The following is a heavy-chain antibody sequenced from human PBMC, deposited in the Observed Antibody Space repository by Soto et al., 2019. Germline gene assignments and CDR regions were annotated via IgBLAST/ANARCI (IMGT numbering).Heavy chain of an antibody. CDR2: ISCDGSNK. CDR3: AKARRGSGWFVSNY. V-gene: IGHV3-30-3*01. D-gene: IGHD6-19*01. CDR1: GFTFSSYA. Sequence: GGSLRLSWAASGFTFSSYAMHWGRQAPGKGREWVAVISCDGSNKYSADSVKCLFTISRDKSKNTLYLQMISLRAEDTAVYSCAKARRGSGWFVSNYWGPGVLVTVSS. J-gene: IGHJ4*02.